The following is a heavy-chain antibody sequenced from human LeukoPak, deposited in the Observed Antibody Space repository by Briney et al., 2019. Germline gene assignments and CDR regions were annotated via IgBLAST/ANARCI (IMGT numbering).Heavy chain of an antibody. V-gene: IGHV3-74*01. J-gene: IGHJ6*02. CDR2: IKSDGSET. Sequence: GGSLRLSCAASGFTFSRYWMHWVRHAPGKGLMWVSRIKSDGSETSYADSVKGRFTISRDNARNTLYMKMNSLRPEETAIYYCASDRVFYGLDVWGQGTTVTVSS. CDR1: GFTFSRYW. CDR3: ASDRVFYGLDV.